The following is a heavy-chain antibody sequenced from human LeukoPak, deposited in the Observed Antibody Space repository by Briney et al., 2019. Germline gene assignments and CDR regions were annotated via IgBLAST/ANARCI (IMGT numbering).Heavy chain of an antibody. CDR3: AKDNSYGNFDY. CDR2: MSYDGSNK. CDR1: GFTFSSYA. Sequence: GGSLRLSCAASGFTFSSYAMHWVRQAPGKGLEWVAVMSYDGSNKYYTDSVKGRFTISRDNSKNTLYLQMNSLRAEDTAVYYCAKDNSYGNFDYWGQGTLVTVSS. J-gene: IGHJ4*02. D-gene: IGHD5-18*01. V-gene: IGHV3-30-3*01.